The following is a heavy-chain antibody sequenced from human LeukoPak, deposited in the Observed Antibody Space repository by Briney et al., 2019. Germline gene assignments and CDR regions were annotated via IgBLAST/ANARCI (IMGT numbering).Heavy chain of an antibody. V-gene: IGHV4-59*08. CDR3: ARHVPPIYGSGSYEVPPAFDY. CDR1: GGSISSYY. D-gene: IGHD3-10*01. Sequence: KPSETLSLTCTVSGGSISSYYWSWIRQPPGKGLEWIGYIYYSGSTNYNPSLKSRVTISVDTSKNQFSLKLSSVTAADTAVYYCARHVPPIYGSGSYEVPPAFDYWGQGTLVTVSS. CDR2: IYYSGST. J-gene: IGHJ4*02.